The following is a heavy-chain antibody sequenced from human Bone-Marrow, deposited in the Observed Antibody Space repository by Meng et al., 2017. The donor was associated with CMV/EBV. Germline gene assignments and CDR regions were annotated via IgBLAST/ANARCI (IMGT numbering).Heavy chain of an antibody. CDR3: AKVMRSWYFDL. D-gene: IGHD3-16*01. Sequence: LSCAASGFTFSSYALSWVRQAPGKGLEWVSSIGGDGGTTYADSAKGRFTFSRDNSKNTLYLEMNSLRAEDTALYYCAKVMRSWYFDLWGRGTLVTVSS. CDR1: GFTFSSYA. V-gene: IGHV3-23*01. CDR2: IGGDGGTT. J-gene: IGHJ2*01.